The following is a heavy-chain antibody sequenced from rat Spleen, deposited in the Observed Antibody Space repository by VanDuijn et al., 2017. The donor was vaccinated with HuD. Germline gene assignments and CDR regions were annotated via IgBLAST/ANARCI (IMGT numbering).Heavy chain of an antibody. Sequence: EVQLVESGGGLVQPGRSLKLSCVASGFTFNNYWMTLVRQAPEKGLEWVASISYDGSSTYYGDSVKGRFTISRDNAEGTLYLQMDSLRSEDTATYYCARHTPFNYGTVGDYWGQGVMVTVSS. D-gene: IGHD1-11*01. CDR3: ARHTPFNYGTVGDY. CDR1: GFTFNNYW. J-gene: IGHJ2*01. V-gene: IGHV5-31*01. CDR2: ISYDGSST.